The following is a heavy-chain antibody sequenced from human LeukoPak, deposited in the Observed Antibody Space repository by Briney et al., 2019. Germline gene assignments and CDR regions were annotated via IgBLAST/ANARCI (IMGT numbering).Heavy chain of an antibody. CDR2: ISSSSSYI. J-gene: IGHJ4*02. V-gene: IGHV3-21*01. Sequence: GGSLRLSCAASGFTFSSYSMNWVRQAPGKGLEWVSSISSSSSYICYADSVKGRFTISRDNAKNSLYLQMNSLRAEDTAVYYCAREGDYYDSSGYYYWGQGTLVTVSS. CDR1: GFTFSSYS. CDR3: AREGDYYDSSGYYY. D-gene: IGHD3-22*01.